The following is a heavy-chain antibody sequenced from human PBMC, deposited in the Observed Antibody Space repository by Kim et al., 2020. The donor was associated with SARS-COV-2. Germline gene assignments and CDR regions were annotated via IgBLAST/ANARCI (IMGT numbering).Heavy chain of an antibody. Sequence: ASVKVSCKASGYTFTGYYMHWVRQAPGQGLEWMGWINPNSGGTNYAQKFQGRVTMTRDTSISTAYMELSRLRSDDTAVYYCARDSHMITFGWFDPWGQGTLVTVSS. CDR1: GYTFTGYY. J-gene: IGHJ5*02. CDR3: ARDSHMITFGWFDP. V-gene: IGHV1-2*02. CDR2: INPNSGGT. D-gene: IGHD3-16*01.